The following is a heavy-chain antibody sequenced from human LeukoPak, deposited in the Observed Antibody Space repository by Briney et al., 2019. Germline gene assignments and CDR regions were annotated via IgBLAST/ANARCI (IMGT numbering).Heavy chain of an antibody. D-gene: IGHD6-19*01. CDR1: GYSFTSYW. Sequence: GESLKMSCQASGYSFTSYWVSWVRQMPGKGLEWIGRIAPSESYTSYNPSFHVHVTISADKSISTAYLQWSSLKASDTAMYYCARQRQAVLGTRTPQWDSDLWGRGTLVTVSS. J-gene: IGHJ2*01. CDR2: IAPSESYT. CDR3: ARQRQAVLGTRTPQWDSDL. V-gene: IGHV5-10-1*01.